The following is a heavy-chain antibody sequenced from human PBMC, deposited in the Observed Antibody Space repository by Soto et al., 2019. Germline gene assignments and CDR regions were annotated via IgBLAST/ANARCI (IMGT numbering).Heavy chain of an antibody. D-gene: IGHD3-22*01. J-gene: IGHJ4*02. CDR2: ISGSGGST. V-gene: IGHV3-23*01. CDR3: AKDKGPSGGYLMRLDY. Sequence: WGSLRLSCAASGFTFSSYAMSWVRQAPGKGLEWVSAISGSGGSTYYAGSVKGRFTISRDNSKNTLYLQMNSLRAEDTAVYYCAKDKGPSGGYLMRLDYWGQGTLVTVSS. CDR1: GFTFSSYA.